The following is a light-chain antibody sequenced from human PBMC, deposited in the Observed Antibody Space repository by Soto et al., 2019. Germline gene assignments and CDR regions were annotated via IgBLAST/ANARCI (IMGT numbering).Light chain of an antibody. V-gene: IGLV1-40*01. J-gene: IGLJ2*01. CDR2: SNS. CDR3: QSDDRSLSGSGV. Sequence: QSVLTQPPSVSGAPGQRVTISCTGSSSSIGAGYDVHWYQQLPGTAPKLLIYSNSNRPSGVPDRFSGSQSGTSTSLAITGPQAEDDAESSSQSDDRSLSGSGVFGGGTTQTLL. CDR1: SSSIGAGYD.